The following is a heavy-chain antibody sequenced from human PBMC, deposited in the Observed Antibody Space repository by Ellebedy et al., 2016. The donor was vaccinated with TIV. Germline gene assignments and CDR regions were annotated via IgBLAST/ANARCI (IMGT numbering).Heavy chain of an antibody. CDR1: RYTFTSYW. D-gene: IGHD2/OR15-2a*01. CDR3: ARGGSKRYFFDY. V-gene: IGHV5-51*01. J-gene: IGHJ4*02. CDR2: IYPGDSDT. Sequence: GESLKISCKGSRYTFTSYWIGWVRQMPGKGLEWMGIIYPGDSDTKYSPSFQGQVTISADKSITTAYLQWSSLRASDTAMYYCARGGSKRYFFDYWGQGTLVSVSS.